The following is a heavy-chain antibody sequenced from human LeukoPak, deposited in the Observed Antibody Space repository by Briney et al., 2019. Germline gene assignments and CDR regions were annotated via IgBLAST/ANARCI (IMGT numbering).Heavy chain of an antibody. CDR1: GGSMNTNIYY. D-gene: IGHD2-2*01. J-gene: IGHJ5*02. CDR2: IYYSGSA. V-gene: IGHV4-39*01. CDR3: ARGYQLLSWFDP. Sequence: SETLSLTCTVSGGSMNTNIYYWAWIRQPPGKGLDWIGSIYYSGSAFYNPSLKSRVTLSVDTSKNQFSLNLNSVTAADTAVYYCARGYQLLSWFDPWGRGTLVTVSS.